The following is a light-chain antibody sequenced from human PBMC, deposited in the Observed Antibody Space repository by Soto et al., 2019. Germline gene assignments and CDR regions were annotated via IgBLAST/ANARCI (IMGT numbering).Light chain of an antibody. Sequence: QSALTQPASVSGSPGQSITISCTGTSSDVGAYNYVSWYQQHPGKAPKLMIFEVSDRPSGVSNRFSGSKSGNTAPLTISGLRAEYEADYYCSSYTSSNTLVFGGGTKLTVL. V-gene: IGLV2-14*01. J-gene: IGLJ2*01. CDR2: EVS. CDR1: SSDVGAYNY. CDR3: SSYTSSNTLV.